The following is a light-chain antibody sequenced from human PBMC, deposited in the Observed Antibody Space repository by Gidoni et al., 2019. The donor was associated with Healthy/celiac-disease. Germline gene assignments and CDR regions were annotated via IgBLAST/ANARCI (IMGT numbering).Light chain of an antibody. CDR1: SPHIGAGYD. CDR2: GNS. CDR3: QSYDSSLSGWV. J-gene: IGLJ3*02. V-gene: IGLV1-40*01. Sequence: QSVLTQPPSVSGAPGQRVTISCTGSSPHIGAGYDVHWYQQLPGTAPNLLIYGNSTRPSGVPDRFSCSKSGTSASLAITGLQAEDEADYYCQSYDSSLSGWVFGGGTKLTVL.